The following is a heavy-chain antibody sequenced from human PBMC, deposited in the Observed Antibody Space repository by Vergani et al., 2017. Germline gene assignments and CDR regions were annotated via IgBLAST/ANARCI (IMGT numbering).Heavy chain of an antibody. CDR3: TRGWYYDSSDYLAY. D-gene: IGHD3-22*01. CDR2: INPSGGST. CDR1: GYTFTSYY. V-gene: IGHV1-46*03. Sequence: QVQLVQSGAEVKKPGASVKVSCKASGYTFTSYYMHWVRQGPGQGLEWMGIINPSGGSTSYAQNFRGRVTMTRDTSTSTVYMELSRLRSEDTAVYYFTRGWYYDSSDYLAYWGQGTLVTVSS. J-gene: IGHJ4*02.